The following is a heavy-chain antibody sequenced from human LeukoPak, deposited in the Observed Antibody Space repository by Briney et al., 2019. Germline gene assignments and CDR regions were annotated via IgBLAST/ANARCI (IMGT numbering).Heavy chain of an antibody. J-gene: IGHJ4*02. D-gene: IGHD3-22*01. CDR2: VLDIATT. V-gene: IGHV4-59*01. CDR1: GGSLSSYY. Sequence: PSETLSLTCSVSGGSLSSYYWSWIRQPPGKGLEWIGYVLDIATTNYNPSLRSRVTVSEDTSRNQFSLRLSSVTAADTAVYYCARSPPRDASGYYSPYFDYWGQGILVTVSS. CDR3: ARSPPRDASGYYSPYFDY.